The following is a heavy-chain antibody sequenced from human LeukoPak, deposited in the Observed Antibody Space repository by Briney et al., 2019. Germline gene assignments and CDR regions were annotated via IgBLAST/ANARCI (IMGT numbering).Heavy chain of an antibody. V-gene: IGHV4-59*01. CDR3: ARDSGLYYYGSGSYLGY. D-gene: IGHD3-10*01. Sequence: ETLSLTCTVSGGSISSYYWSWIRQPPGKGLEWIGYIYYSGSTNYNPSLNSRVTISVDTSKNQFSLKLSSVTAADTAVYYCARDSGLYYYGSGSYLGYWGQGTLVTVSS. CDR1: GGSISSYY. CDR2: IYYSGST. J-gene: IGHJ4*02.